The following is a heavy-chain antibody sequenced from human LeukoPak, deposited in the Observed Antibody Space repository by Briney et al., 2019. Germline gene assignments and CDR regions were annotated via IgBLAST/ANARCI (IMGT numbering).Heavy chain of an antibody. CDR1: GFTFSSYW. D-gene: IGHD4-17*01. Sequence: GGSLRLSCVASGFTFSSYWMHWVRQDPRKELEWVSSISGSGGSTQYAASVQGRFTISRDNSKNTLYLQMNSLRAEDTAVYYCAKDPNGDYIGTFDIWGQGTMVTVSS. CDR2: ISGSGGST. J-gene: IGHJ3*02. CDR3: AKDPNGDYIGTFDI. V-gene: IGHV3-23*01.